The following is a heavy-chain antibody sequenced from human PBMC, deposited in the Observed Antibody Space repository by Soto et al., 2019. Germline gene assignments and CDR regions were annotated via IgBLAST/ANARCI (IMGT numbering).Heavy chain of an antibody. V-gene: IGHV3-7*01. D-gene: IGHD3-3*01. CDR1: GFTFSSYW. J-gene: IGHJ4*02. CDR3: ARDRYRRYYDFWSARWPVDY. Sequence: EVQLVESGGGLVQPGGSLRLSCAASGFTFSSYWMSWVRQAPGKGLEWVANIKQDGSEKYYVDSVKGRFTISRDNAKNSLYLQMNSLRAEDTAVYYCARDRYRRYYDFWSARWPVDYWGQGTLVTVSS. CDR2: IKQDGSEK.